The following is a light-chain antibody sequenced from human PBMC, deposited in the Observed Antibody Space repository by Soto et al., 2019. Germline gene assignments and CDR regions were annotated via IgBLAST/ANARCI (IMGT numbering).Light chain of an antibody. J-gene: IGKJ1*01. CDR3: QQYGSSRWT. Sequence: EIVLTQSPGTLSLSAVERATLSCRASQSVSSSYLAWYQQKPGQAPRLLIYGASSRATGIPDRFSGSGSGTDFTLTISRLEPEDFAVYYCQQYGSSRWTFGQGTKVDIK. CDR2: GAS. CDR1: QSVSSSY. V-gene: IGKV3-20*01.